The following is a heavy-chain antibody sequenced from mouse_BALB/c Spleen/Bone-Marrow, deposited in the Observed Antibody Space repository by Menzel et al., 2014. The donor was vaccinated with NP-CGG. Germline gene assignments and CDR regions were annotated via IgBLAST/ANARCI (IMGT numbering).Heavy chain of an antibody. CDR1: GYALSSSW. J-gene: IGHJ4*01. Sequence: QVHLQQPGPELVKPGASVKISCKAPGYALSSSWMNWVKQRPGQGLEWIGRIFPGDGDTYYNGKFKGKATLTADKPSSTAYMQLSSLTSVDSAVYFCARSDGYRAMDYWGQGTSVAVSS. CDR2: IFPGDGDT. D-gene: IGHD2-3*01. CDR3: ARSDGYRAMDY. V-gene: IGHV1-82*01.